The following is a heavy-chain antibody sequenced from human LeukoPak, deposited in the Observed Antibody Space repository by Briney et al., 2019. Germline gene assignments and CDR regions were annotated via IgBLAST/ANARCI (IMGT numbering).Heavy chain of an antibody. CDR3: VVGHNYFDY. J-gene: IGHJ4*02. CDR2: IYYSGSI. V-gene: IGHV4-59*01. D-gene: IGHD2-15*01. Sequence: SETLSLTCSVPGGSISSYYWSWIRQPPGKGLEWIGYIYYSGSINYNPSLKSRVTISVDTSKNQLSLKLSSVTAADTAVYYCVVGHNYFDYWGQGTLVTVSS. CDR1: GGSISSYY.